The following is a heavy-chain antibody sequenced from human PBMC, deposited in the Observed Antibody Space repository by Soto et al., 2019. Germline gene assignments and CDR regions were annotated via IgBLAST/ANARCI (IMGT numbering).Heavy chain of an antibody. CDR3: ASGLDP. V-gene: IGHV1-8*01. CDR2: MNPKTGNT. Sequence: QVRLVQSGAEVQKPGASVKVSCKTSGYIFTNFDINWVRQASGQGLEWMGWMNPKTGNTGYARQFQGRVTLSRDVSKSTAYMEMNSLRAQDTAVYYCASGLDPWGQGTLVTVSP. CDR1: GYIFTNFD. J-gene: IGHJ5*02.